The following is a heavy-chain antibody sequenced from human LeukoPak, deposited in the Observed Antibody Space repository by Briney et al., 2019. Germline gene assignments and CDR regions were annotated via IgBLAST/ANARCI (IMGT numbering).Heavy chain of an antibody. V-gene: IGHV1-24*01. Sequence: ASVKVSCKVSGYTLTELSMHWVRQAPGKGLEWMGGFDPEDGETIYAQKFQGRVTMTEDTSTDTACMELSSLRSEDTAVYYCATDTLSMVPGYYYGMDVWGQGTTVTVSS. CDR3: ATDTLSMVPGYYYGMDV. J-gene: IGHJ6*02. CDR1: GYTLTELS. D-gene: IGHD3-10*01. CDR2: FDPEDGET.